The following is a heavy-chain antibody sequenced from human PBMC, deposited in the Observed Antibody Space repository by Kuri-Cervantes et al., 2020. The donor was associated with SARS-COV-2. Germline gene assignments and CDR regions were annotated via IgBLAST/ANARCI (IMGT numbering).Heavy chain of an antibody. D-gene: IGHD4-17*01. CDR2: IWYDGSNK. Sequence: GESLKISCAASGFTFSSYGMHWVRQAPGKGLEWMAVIWYDGSNKYYADSVKGRFTISRDNSKNTLYLQMNSLRAEDTAVYYCALYGDYYYWGQGTLVTVSS. V-gene: IGHV3-33*08. CDR1: GFTFSSYG. J-gene: IGHJ4*02. CDR3: ALYGDYYY.